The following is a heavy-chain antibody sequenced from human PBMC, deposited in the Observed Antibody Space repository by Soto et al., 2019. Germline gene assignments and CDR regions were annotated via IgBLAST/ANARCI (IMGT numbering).Heavy chain of an antibody. Sequence: GGSLRLSCAASGFTFSSYGMHWVRQAPGKGLEWVSFISYDGSNKYYAYLVKGRFTISKDNSKNTLYLQMNSLIAEDTAVYYWVKERTARGYYHYGMYXWGQGTTVTVS. CDR2: ISYDGSNK. J-gene: IGHJ6*02. CDR3: VKERTARGYYHYGMYX. CDR1: GFTFSSYG. V-gene: IGHV3-30*18.